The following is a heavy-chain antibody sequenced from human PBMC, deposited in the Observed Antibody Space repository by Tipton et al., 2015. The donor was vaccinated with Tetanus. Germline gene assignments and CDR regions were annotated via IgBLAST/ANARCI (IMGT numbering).Heavy chain of an antibody. CDR3: ARWIAVTGTDFDF. CDR1: RGSISSDIYN. D-gene: IGHD6-19*01. Sequence: TLSLTCTVSRGSISSDIYNWGWIRQPPGRGLQWIGNINYYGTTYYSPSLESRVTMSVDPPKNQFSLQLTSATAADTAMYYCARWIAVTGTDFDFWGQGTLVTVSS. J-gene: IGHJ4*02. V-gene: IGHV4-39*01. CDR2: INYYGTT.